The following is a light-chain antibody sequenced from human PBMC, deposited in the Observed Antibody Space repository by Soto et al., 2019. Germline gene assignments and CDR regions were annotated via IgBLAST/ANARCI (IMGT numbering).Light chain of an antibody. V-gene: IGLV1-40*01. CDR2: GNT. Sequence: HSVLTQPPSVSGAPGQRVTISCTGNSSNIGAGYDVHWYQQLPGTAPKLLIYGNTNRPSGVPDRFSGSKSGPSASLAITGLQAEDEADYYCQSYDSRLRVFGGGTKLTVL. CDR1: SSNIGAGYD. CDR3: QSYDSRLRV. J-gene: IGLJ2*01.